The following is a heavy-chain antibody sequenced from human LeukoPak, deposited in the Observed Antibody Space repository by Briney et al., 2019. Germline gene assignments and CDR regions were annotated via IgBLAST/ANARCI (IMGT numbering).Heavy chain of an antibody. V-gene: IGHV4-34*01. CDR1: GGSFSGYY. CDR2: INQSGNI. D-gene: IGHD2-15*01. Sequence: TSETLSLTCAVYGGSFSGYYWTWIRQPPGKGLEWIGEINQSGNINCNPSLKSRLTISLDTSKNQFSLNLTSVTAADTAMYYCARGQVVRDYWGQGTLVTVSA. J-gene: IGHJ4*02. CDR3: ARGQVVRDY.